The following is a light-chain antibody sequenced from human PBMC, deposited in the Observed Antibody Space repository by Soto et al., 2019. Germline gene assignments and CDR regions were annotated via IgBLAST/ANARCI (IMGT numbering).Light chain of an antibody. CDR3: CSYADNSLYV. J-gene: IGLJ1*01. V-gene: IGLV2-23*01. CDR2: ESN. Sequence: QSALTQPASVSGSPGQSITISCTGTSSDIGGYYLVSWYQQHPGEAPKLMIYESNKRPSGISDRFSGSKSGNTASLTISGLQSEDEADYYCCSYADNSLYVFGTGTKLTVL. CDR1: SSDIGGYYL.